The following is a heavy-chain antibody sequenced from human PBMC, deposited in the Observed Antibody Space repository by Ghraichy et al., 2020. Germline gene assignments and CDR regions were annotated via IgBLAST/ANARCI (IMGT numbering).Heavy chain of an antibody. J-gene: IGHJ1*01. CDR3: ARHIGDSGSFFIQH. Sequence: SETLSLTCTVSGGSISSSSYYWGWIRQPPGKGLEWIGSIYYSGSTYYNPSLKSRVTISVDTSKNQFSLKLSSVTAADTAVYYCARHIGDSGSFFIQHWGQGTLVTVSA. V-gene: IGHV4-39*01. D-gene: IGHD1-26*01. CDR1: GGSISSSSYY. CDR2: IYYSGST.